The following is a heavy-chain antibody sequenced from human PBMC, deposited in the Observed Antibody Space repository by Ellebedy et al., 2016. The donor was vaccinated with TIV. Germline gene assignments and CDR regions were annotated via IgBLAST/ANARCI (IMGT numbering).Heavy chain of an antibody. J-gene: IGHJ5*02. CDR3: ARDGGYDFAWFDP. CDR2: INPNSGGT. V-gene: IGHV1-2*04. CDR1: GYTFTGYY. Sequence: AASVKVSCKASGYTFTGYYMHWVRQAPGQGLEWMGWINPNSGGTNYAQKFQGWVTMTRDTSISTAYMELSRLRSDDTAVYYCARDGGYDFAWFDPWGQGTLVTVSS. D-gene: IGHD5-12*01.